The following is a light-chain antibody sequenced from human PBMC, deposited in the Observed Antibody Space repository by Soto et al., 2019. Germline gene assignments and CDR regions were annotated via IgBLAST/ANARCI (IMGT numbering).Light chain of an antibody. CDR3: QQYGSTLWT. J-gene: IGKJ1*01. CDR1: QSVDIN. Sequence: EIVLTHSPATLSVSPCERVTLSCRASQSVDINLAWYQQKPGQAPRLLIYGASTRATGIPARFSGSGYGTEFTLTIIRLEPEDFAVYYCQQYGSTLWTFGQGTKVDI. V-gene: IGKV3-15*01. CDR2: GAS.